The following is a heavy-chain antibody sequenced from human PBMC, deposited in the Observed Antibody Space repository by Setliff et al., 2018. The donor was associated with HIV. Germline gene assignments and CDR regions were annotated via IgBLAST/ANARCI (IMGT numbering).Heavy chain of an antibody. CDR2: ISRDGRRT. V-gene: IGHV3-43*01. CDR1: GFNFDGYS. J-gene: IGHJ4*02. D-gene: IGHD1-7*01. Sequence: QPGGSLRLSCAASGFNFDGYSMHWVRQSPGRGLEWVSLISRDGRRTFYADSVRGRFTISRDNSRDSLYLQMDSLTIEDTAFYFCAKESFGTRWVTFDCWGQGTLVTVSS. CDR3: AKESFGTRWVTFDC.